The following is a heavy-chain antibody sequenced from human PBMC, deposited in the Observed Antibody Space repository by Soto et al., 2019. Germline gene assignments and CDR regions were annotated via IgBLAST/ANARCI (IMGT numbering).Heavy chain of an antibody. V-gene: IGHV4-39*01. J-gene: IGHJ4*02. CDR3: ARLLRIAVAGTSIYDY. CDR2: IYYSGST. D-gene: IGHD6-19*01. CDR1: GGSISSSSYY. Sequence: PSETLSLTCTVSGGSISSSSYYWGWIRQPPGKGLEWIGSIYYSGSTYYNPSLKSRVTISVDTSKNQFSLKLSSVTAADTAVYYCARLLRIAVAGTSIYDYWGQGTLVTVSS.